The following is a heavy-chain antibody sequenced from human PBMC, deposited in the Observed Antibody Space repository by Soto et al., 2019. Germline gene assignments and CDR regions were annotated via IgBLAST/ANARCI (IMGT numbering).Heavy chain of an antibody. CDR1: GGTFSKAA. D-gene: IGHD5-18*01. V-gene: IGHV1-69*01. J-gene: IGHJ6*02. CDR3: TRVFGYTFEPGKTRYYAMDV. CDR2: LIPVFGSP. Sequence: QVQLVQSGAEVKKPGSSVTVSCKTSGGTFSKAAINWVRQAPGQGLEWMGLLIPVFGSPIYAQKFQGRIRITADESTRTAFKDLSSLRSEDTAVYYCTRVFGYTFEPGKTRYYAMDVWGQGTTVSVSS.